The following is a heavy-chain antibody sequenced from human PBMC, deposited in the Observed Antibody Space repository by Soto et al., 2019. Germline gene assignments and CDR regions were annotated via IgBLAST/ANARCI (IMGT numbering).Heavy chain of an antibody. CDR3: ARGRKGTYYDSSGYYYHFDY. CDR1: GGTFSSYA. D-gene: IGHD3-22*01. CDR2: IIPIFGTA. V-gene: IGHV1-69*01. J-gene: IGHJ4*02. Sequence: QVQLVQSGAEVKKPGSSVKVSCKASGGTFSSYAISWVRQAPGQGLEWMGGIIPIFGTANYAQKFQGRVTITADESTSTAYMELSSLRSEDTAVYYCARGRKGTYYDSSGYYYHFDYWGQGTLVTVSS.